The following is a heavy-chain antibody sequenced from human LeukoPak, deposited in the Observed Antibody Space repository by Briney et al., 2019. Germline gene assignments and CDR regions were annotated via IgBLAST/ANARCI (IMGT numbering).Heavy chain of an antibody. Sequence: SETLSLTCTVAGYSISIDYYWAWIRQPPGKGLEWIGSMYHSGSTYYNPPLKSRVTISEDTSKNQFSLKLRSVTAADTAVYYCARGPRFGELLWHWFDPWGQGTLVTVSS. CDR2: MYHSGST. CDR3: ARGPRFGELLWHWFDP. CDR1: GYSISIDYY. V-gene: IGHV4-38-2*02. J-gene: IGHJ5*02. D-gene: IGHD3-10*01.